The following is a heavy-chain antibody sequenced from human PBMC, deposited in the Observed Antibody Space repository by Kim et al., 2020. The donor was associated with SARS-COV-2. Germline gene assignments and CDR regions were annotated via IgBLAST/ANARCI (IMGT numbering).Heavy chain of an antibody. CDR1: GFTFSSYA. CDR2: ISGSGGST. Sequence: GGSLRLSCAASGFTFSSYAMSWVRQAPGKGLEWVSAISGSGGSTYYADSVKGRFTISRDNSKNTLYLQMNSLRAEDTAVYYCAKGPSPPSIAAIREFDYWGQGTLVTVSS. CDR3: AKGPSPPSIAAIREFDY. V-gene: IGHV3-23*01. D-gene: IGHD6-13*01. J-gene: IGHJ4*02.